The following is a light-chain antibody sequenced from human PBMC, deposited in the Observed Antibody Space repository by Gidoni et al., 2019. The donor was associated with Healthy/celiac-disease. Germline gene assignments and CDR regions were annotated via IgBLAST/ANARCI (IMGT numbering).Light chain of an antibody. J-gene: IGLJ3*02. CDR2: SNN. Sequence: QSVLTQPPSASGTPGQRVTISCSGSSSNIGSNTVNWYQQLPGTAPKLLSYSNNQRPSGVPDRCSGSKSGTSASLAISGLQSESEADYYCAAWDDSLNGWVFGGGTKLTVL. V-gene: IGLV1-44*01. CDR1: SSNIGSNT. CDR3: AAWDDSLNGWV.